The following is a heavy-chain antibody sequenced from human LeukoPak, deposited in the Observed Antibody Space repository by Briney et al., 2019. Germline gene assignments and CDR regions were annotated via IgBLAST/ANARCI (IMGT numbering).Heavy chain of an antibody. J-gene: IGHJ5*02. D-gene: IGHD4-23*01. CDR1: EFTFSSYS. Sequence: PGGSLRPSCAASEFTFSSYSRSWVRQAPGKGLEGVSYISCTATSIYYAVSVKGRFTVSRDNAKNSLYLQMNSLRAEDTAVYYCARDVTYHGGDWFDPWGQGTLVTVSS. CDR3: ARDVTYHGGDWFDP. CDR2: ISCTATSI. V-gene: IGHV3-48*04.